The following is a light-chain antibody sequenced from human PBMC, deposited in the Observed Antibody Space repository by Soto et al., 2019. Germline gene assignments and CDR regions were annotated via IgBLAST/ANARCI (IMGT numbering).Light chain of an antibody. CDR3: QQYGSSPGLT. J-gene: IGKJ4*01. V-gene: IGKV3-20*01. CDR1: QSVGSTY. Sequence: EIVLTQSPGTLSLSPEERATLSCGASQSVGSTYLAWYQQKPGQAPRLLIYGASSRATGIPDRFSGSGSGTDFTLTISRLEPEDFAVFYCQQYGSSPGLTFGGGTKVDIK. CDR2: GAS.